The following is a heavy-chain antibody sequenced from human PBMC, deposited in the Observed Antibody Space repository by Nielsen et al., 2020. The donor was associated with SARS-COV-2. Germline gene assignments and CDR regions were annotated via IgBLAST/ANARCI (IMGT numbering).Heavy chain of an antibody. CDR2: IYSGTT. Sequence: SETLSLTCTVSGGSISSSNYLTSYYWGWVHHPPGRGLEWIGSIYSGTTYYKPSLKSRLTISVDKSKNQVSLRLNSLTAADTAVYYCARRGGPRDRRNYWGQGTLVTVSS. CDR1: GGSISSSNYLTSYY. CDR3: ARRGGPRDRRNY. D-gene: IGHD3-16*01. V-gene: IGHV4-39*01. J-gene: IGHJ4*01.